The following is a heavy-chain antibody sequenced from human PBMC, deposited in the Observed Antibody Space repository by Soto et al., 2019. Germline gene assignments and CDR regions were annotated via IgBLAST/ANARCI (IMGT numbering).Heavy chain of an antibody. J-gene: IGHJ4*02. CDR1: GFTFSSYA. V-gene: IGHV3-30-3*01. D-gene: IGHD2-2*02. CDR2: ISYDGSNK. CDR3: ARGGVSGYCSSTSCYTYLFDY. Sequence: QVQLVESGGGVVQPGRSLRLSCAASGFTFSSYAMHWVRQAPGKGLEWVAVISYDGSNKYYADSVKGRFTISRDNSKNTLYLQMNSLRAEDTAVYYCARGGVSGYCSSTSCYTYLFDYWGQGTLVTVSS.